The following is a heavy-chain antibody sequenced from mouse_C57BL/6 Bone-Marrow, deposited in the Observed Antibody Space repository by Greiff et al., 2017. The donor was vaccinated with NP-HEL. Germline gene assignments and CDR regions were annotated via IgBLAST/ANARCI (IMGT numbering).Heavy chain of an antibody. J-gene: IGHJ2*01. Sequence: EVKLMESGGGLVKPGGSLKLSCAASGFTFSSYAMSWVRQTPEKRLEWVATISDGGSYTYYPDNVKGRFTISRDNAKNNLYLQMSHLKSEDTAMYYCARDGRIYSLDYWGQGTTLTVSS. CDR2: ISDGGSYT. D-gene: IGHD2-1*01. CDR3: ARDGRIYSLDY. V-gene: IGHV5-4*01. CDR1: GFTFSSYA.